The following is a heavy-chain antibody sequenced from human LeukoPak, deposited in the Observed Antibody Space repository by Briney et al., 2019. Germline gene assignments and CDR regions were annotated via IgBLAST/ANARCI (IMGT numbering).Heavy chain of an antibody. Sequence: ASVKVSCKASGYTFTSYGISWVRQAPGQGLEWMGWISAYNGNTNYAQKLQGRVTMTTDTSTSTAYMELSSLRSEDTAVYYCARDVRGYYYLDYWGQGTLVTVSS. J-gene: IGHJ4*02. CDR2: ISAYNGNT. V-gene: IGHV1-18*01. D-gene: IGHD3-22*01. CDR1: GYTFTSYG. CDR3: ARDVRGYYYLDY.